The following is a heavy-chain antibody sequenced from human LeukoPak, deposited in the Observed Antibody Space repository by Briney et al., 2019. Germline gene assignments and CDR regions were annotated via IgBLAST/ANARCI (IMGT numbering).Heavy chain of an antibody. CDR2: IYTSGST. Sequence: PSETLSLTCTVSGGSISSGSYYWSWIRQPAGTGLEWIGRIYTSGSTNYNPSLKSRVTISVDTSKNQFSLKLSSVTAADTAVYYCARSGLLWFGESPFDYWGQGTLVTVSS. CDR3: ARSGLLWFGESPFDY. D-gene: IGHD3-10*01. CDR1: GGSISSGSYY. V-gene: IGHV4-61*02. J-gene: IGHJ4*02.